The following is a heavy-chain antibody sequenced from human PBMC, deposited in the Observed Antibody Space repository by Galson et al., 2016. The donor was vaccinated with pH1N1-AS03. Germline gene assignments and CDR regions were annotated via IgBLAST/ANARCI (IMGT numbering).Heavy chain of an antibody. CDR3: VRESEISGVVFFNY. CDR1: GYTFTTYG. D-gene: IGHD3-3*01. Sequence: GYTFTTYGISWVRQAPGQGLEWMGWISAYYGDTHFAHKFQERVTLTRDTSTATAYMELRNPRSDDTAVYYCVRESEISGVVFFNYWGQGTLVTVSS. V-gene: IGHV1-18*01. CDR2: ISAYYGDT. J-gene: IGHJ4*02.